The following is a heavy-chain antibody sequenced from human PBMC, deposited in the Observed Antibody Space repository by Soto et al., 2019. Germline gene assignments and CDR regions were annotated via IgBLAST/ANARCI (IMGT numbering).Heavy chain of an antibody. CDR1: GGTFSSYA. V-gene: IGHV1-69*06. Sequence: QVQLVQSGAEVKKPGSSVKVSCKASGGTFSSYAISWVRQAPGQGLEWMGGIIPIFGTANYAQKFQGRVTITADKSTSTAYTERSSLRSEDTAVEYWARACGCRGGSCYGDDYYGMDVWGQGTTVTVS. CDR2: IIPIFGTA. D-gene: IGHD2-15*01. J-gene: IGHJ6*02. CDR3: ARACGCRGGSCYGDDYYGMDV.